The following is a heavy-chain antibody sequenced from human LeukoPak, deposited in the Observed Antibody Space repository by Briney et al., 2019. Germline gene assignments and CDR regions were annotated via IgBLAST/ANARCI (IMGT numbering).Heavy chain of an antibody. CDR2: IKQDGSEK. J-gene: IGHJ4*02. CDR3: ARDVYPQYSSSWYYGF. Sequence: AGGSLRLSCAASGFSVSRYWMSWVRQAPGEGLKWVANIKQDGSEKYYVDSVKGRFTISRDNAKNSLYLQMNSLRAEDTAVYYCARDVYPQYSSSWYYGFGGQGTLVTVSS. D-gene: IGHD6-13*01. CDR1: GFSVSRYW. V-gene: IGHV3-7*01.